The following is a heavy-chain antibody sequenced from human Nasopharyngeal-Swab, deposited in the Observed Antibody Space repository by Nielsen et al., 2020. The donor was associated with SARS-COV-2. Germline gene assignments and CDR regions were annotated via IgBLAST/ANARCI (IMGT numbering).Heavy chain of an antibody. Sequence: SETLSLTCTVSGDSISSSSYYWGWIRQPPGKELEWIGNIYSSGSTYYNPSLQSRVTISVDTSKNQFSLRLSSVTAADTAVYYCAILSSGWPRRFDYWGQGTLVTVSS. CDR3: AILSSGWPRRFDY. V-gene: IGHV4-39*01. J-gene: IGHJ4*02. D-gene: IGHD6-19*01. CDR2: IYSSGST. CDR1: GDSISSSSYY.